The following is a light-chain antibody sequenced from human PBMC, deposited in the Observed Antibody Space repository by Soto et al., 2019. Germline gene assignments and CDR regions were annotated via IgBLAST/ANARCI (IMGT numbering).Light chain of an antibody. Sequence: DLQKTQSPPTVAATPGDEVTITSKASSSIISRLAWYPHQPGNAPKLHFYDASSVESAVPSRFSGSGSGTEFTLTSSSLQRDCFASYFCQQYNSFWTFGQRTKVDIK. CDR3: QQYNSFWT. CDR1: SSIISR. V-gene: IGKV1-5*01. J-gene: IGKJ1*01. CDR2: DAS.